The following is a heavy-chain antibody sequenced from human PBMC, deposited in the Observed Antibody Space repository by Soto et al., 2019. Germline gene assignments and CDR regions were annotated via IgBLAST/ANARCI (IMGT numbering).Heavy chain of an antibody. CDR1: GASISGFY. CDR2: IYATGTA. CDR3: VRDGTKTLRDWFDP. J-gene: IGHJ5*02. Sequence: PSETLSLTCTVSGASISGFYWSWIRKSAGKGLEWIGRIYATGTADYNPSLKSRVMMTVATSKKQFSLKLRSVTAADTAVYSCVRDGTKTLRDWFDPWGQGISVTVSS. V-gene: IGHV4-4*07. D-gene: IGHD1-1*01.